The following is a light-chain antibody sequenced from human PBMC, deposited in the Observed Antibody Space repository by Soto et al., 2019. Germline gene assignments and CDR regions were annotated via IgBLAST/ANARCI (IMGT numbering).Light chain of an antibody. CDR1: QSITNW. J-gene: IGKJ2*01. CDR2: KAS. V-gene: IGKV1-5*03. CDR3: PQYSTYPYT. Sequence: DIQMTQSPSTLSASEGDRVTIACRASQSITNWLAWYQQKPGKAPNLLIYKASSLGSGVPSRFRGSGSGTEFTLTITSLQPDDFATYYCPQYSTYPYTFGQGTKLEIK.